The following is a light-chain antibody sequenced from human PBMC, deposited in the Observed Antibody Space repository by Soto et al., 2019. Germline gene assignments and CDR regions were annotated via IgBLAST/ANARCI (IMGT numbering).Light chain of an antibody. CDR3: QQYNNWPPWT. CDR2: GAS. J-gene: IGKJ1*01. V-gene: IGKV3-15*01. Sequence: EIVMTQSPATLSVSPGERATLSCRASQSVSRDLAWYQQKPGQAPRLLMYGASTRATGIPARFSGSGSGTEFTLTISSLQPEDFAVYYCQQYNNWPPWTFGQGTKVEIK. CDR1: QSVSRD.